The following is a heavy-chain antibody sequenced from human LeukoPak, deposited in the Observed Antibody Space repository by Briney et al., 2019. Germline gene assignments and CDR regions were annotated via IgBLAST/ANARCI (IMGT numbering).Heavy chain of an antibody. CDR2: IYPADSDT. Sequence: GESLKISSKGSGYSFTSYWIAWVRKMPGKGLEWMGIIYPADSDTRYSPPFQGQVTISADKSISTAYLQWSSLKASDTAMYSCARSVAGGRASAFDIWGQGTMVTVSS. CDR1: GYSFTSYW. J-gene: IGHJ3*02. D-gene: IGHD1-26*01. V-gene: IGHV5-51*01. CDR3: ARSVAGGRASAFDI.